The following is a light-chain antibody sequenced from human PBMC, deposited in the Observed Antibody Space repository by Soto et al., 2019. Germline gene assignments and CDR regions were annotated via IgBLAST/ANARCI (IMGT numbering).Light chain of an antibody. CDR2: GAS. CDR3: QHYGHALWA. J-gene: IGKJ1*01. CDR1: QGIRND. V-gene: IGKV1-6*02. Sequence: AVQMSQSPSSLSASVGVRVTITCRASQGIRNDLCWYQQKPGKAPKLLIYGASSLQSGVPSRFSVSGSGTDFTLTISCLQSEDFAVYYCQHYGHALWAFGQGTKV.